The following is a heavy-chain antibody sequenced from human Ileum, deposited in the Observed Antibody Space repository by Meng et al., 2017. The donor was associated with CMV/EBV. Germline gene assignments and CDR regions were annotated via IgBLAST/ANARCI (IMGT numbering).Heavy chain of an antibody. CDR2: INPNNGDT. Sequence: QGQLLQSGAEGKTPGASVKVSCKASGYTFTSYYIHWVRQAPGQGLEWMGWINPNNGDTNYAQKFQGGVTMTRDTSINTAYMEVTSADTAVYYCARGANYASYRVDYWGQGTLVTVSS. CDR3: ARGANYASYRVDY. V-gene: IGHV1-2*02. CDR1: GYTFTSYY. D-gene: IGHD1-7*01. J-gene: IGHJ4*02.